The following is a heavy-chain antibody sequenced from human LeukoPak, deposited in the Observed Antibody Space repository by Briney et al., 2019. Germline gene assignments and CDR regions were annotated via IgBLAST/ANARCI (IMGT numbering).Heavy chain of an antibody. D-gene: IGHD4/OR15-4a*01. J-gene: IGHJ4*02. CDR1: GGSIDSSSYS. V-gene: IGHV4-39*01. Sequence: PSETLSLTCTVSGGSIDSSSYSWGWIRQPPGKGLEWIGSIYYSGSTYYNPSLKSRVTISVDTSKNQFSLKLSSVTAADTAVYYCSSSDYVYYFDYWGQGTLVTVSS. CDR2: IYYSGST. CDR3: SSSDYVYYFDY.